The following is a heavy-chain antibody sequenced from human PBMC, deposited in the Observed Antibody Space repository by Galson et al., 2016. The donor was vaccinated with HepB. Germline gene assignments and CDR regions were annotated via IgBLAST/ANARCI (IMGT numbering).Heavy chain of an antibody. J-gene: IGHJ3*02. CDR3: ARIGTYYIGDAFDI. V-gene: IGHV1-2*02. D-gene: IGHD3-10*01. CDR1: GYSFTDFY. CDR2: INTHSGGT. Sequence: SCKASGYSFTDFYIHWVRQAPGEGPEWMGWINTHSGGTNYAQKFQGRVTMTRDTTLSTAYMDLSRLRSDDTAMYYCARIGTYYIGDAFDIWGQGTMVTVSS.